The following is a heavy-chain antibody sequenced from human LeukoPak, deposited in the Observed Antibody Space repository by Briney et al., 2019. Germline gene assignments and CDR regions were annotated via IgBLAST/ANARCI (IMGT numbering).Heavy chain of an antibody. Sequence: ASVKVSCKASGYTFTSYGISWVRQASGQGLEWMGWISAYNGNTNYAQKLQGRVTMTTDTSTSTAYMELRSLRSDDTAVYYCARDLGELEWSYYFDYWGQGTLVTVSS. D-gene: IGHD1-1*01. V-gene: IGHV1-18*01. CDR3: ARDLGELEWSYYFDY. CDR1: GYTFTSYG. J-gene: IGHJ4*02. CDR2: ISAYNGNT.